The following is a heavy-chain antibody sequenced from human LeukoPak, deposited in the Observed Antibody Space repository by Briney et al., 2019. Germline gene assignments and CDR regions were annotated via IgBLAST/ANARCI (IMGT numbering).Heavy chain of an antibody. CDR2: ISGNGGVI. CDR3: ARDPRTVRI. V-gene: IGHV3-11*04. J-gene: IGHJ4*02. CDR1: GFTFSDYY. D-gene: IGHD1-1*01. Sequence: GGSLRLSCAASGFTFSDYYMSWIRQAPGKGLEWLSYISGNGGVIQYADSVKGRFTISRDNAKNLLYLQMDSLRVEDTAIYYCARDPRTVRIWGQGTLVTVSS.